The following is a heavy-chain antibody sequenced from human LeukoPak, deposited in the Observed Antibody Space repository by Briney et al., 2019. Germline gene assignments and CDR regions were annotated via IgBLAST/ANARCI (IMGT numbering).Heavy chain of an antibody. Sequence: SETLSLTCTVSGGSISSNSYYWGWIRQPPGKGLKWIGSIYYSGSTYYNPSLRSRVTISVDTSKNQFSLKLSSVTAADTAVYYCARDAYEDSAFDIWGQGTMVTVSS. J-gene: IGHJ3*02. D-gene: IGHD2-15*01. CDR3: ARDAYEDSAFDI. CDR2: IYYSGST. CDR1: GGSISSNSYY. V-gene: IGHV4-39*02.